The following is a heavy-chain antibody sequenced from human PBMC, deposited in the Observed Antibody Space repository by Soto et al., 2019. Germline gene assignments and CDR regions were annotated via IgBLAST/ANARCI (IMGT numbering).Heavy chain of an antibody. CDR3: ARCVAAAGGDYYGMDV. Sequence: QVQLQESGPGLVKPSETLSLTCTVSGGSISSYYWSWIRQPPGKGLEWIGYIYYSGSTNYNPSLKRRVPISXXTXQXXFSLKLSSVTAADTAVYYCARCVAAAGGDYYGMDVWGQGTTVTVSS. CDR1: GGSISSYY. V-gene: IGHV4-59*08. J-gene: IGHJ6*02. CDR2: IYYSGST. D-gene: IGHD6-13*01.